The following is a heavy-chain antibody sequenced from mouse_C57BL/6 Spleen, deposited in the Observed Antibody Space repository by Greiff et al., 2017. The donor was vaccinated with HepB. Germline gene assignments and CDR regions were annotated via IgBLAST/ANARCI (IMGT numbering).Heavy chain of an antibody. CDR1: GYAFSSYW. CDR2: IYPGDGDT. J-gene: IGHJ2*01. D-gene: IGHD3-2*02. Sequence: QVQLQQSGAELVKPGASVKISCKASGYAFSSYWMNWVKQRPGKGLEWIGQIYPGDGDTNYNGKFKGKATLTADKSSSTAYMQLSSLTSEDSAVYFCARRQLRLRGYFDYWGQGTTLTVSS. CDR3: ARRQLRLRGYFDY. V-gene: IGHV1-80*01.